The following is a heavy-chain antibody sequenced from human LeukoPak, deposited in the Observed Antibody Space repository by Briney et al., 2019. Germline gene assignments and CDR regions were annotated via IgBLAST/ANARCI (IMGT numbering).Heavy chain of an antibody. Sequence: GGSLRLSCTASGFTFSSYWMSWVRQAPGKGLEWVANIKEDGSRKYYVDSVKGRFTISRDNAKNSLYLQMNSLRPEDTAVYHRARVGMADYSSGWFDYWGQGILVTVSS. CDR1: GFTFSSYW. J-gene: IGHJ4*02. V-gene: IGHV3-7*03. CDR3: ARVGMADYSSGWFDY. D-gene: IGHD6-19*01. CDR2: IKEDGSRK.